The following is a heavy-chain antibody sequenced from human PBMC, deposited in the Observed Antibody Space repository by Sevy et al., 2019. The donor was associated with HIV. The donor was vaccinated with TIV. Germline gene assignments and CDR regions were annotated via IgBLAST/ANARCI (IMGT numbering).Heavy chain of an antibody. V-gene: IGHV5-51*01. CDR1: GYSFTSYW. CDR3: ARGTDGYNSNYYYYYGMDV. D-gene: IGHD5-12*01. Sequence: GESLKISCKGSGYSFTSYWIDWVRQMPGKGLEWMGIIYPGDSDTRYSPSFQGQVTISADKSISTAYLQWSSLKASDTAMYYCARGTDGYNSNYYYYYGMDVWGQRTTVTVSS. CDR2: IYPGDSDT. J-gene: IGHJ6*02.